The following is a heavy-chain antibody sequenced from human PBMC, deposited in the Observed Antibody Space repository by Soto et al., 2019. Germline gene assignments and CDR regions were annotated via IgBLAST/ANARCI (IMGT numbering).Heavy chain of an antibody. J-gene: IGHJ5*02. V-gene: IGHV1-46*01. Sequence: ASVKVSCKASGYTFTSYYMHWVRQAPGQGLEWMGIINPSGGSTSYAQKFQGRVTISADKSISTAYLQWSSLKASDTAMYYCATANPDCSGGSCYIGTWFDPWGQGTLVTVSS. CDR2: INPSGGST. CDR1: GYTFTSYY. CDR3: ATANPDCSGGSCYIGTWFDP. D-gene: IGHD2-15*01.